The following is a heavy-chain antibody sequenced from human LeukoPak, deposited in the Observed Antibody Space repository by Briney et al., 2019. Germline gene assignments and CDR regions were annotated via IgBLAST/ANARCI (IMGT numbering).Heavy chain of an antibody. D-gene: IGHD3-10*01. Sequence: HPGGSLRLSCAASGFTFSSYWMSWVRQAPGKGLEWVANIKQDGSEKYYVDSVKGRFTISRDNAKNSLYLQMNSLRAEDTAVYYCARDRGVLGSGSYYTFDYWGQGTLVTVSS. V-gene: IGHV3-7*01. CDR3: ARDRGVLGSGSYYTFDY. CDR1: GFTFSSYW. J-gene: IGHJ4*02. CDR2: IKQDGSEK.